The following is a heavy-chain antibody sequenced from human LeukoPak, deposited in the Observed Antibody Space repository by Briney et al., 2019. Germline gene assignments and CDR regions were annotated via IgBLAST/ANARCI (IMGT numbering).Heavy chain of an antibody. CDR2: INRDGSTT. D-gene: IGHD3-10*01. J-gene: IGHJ4*02. V-gene: IGHV3-74*03. CDR1: GFTFSNYW. Sequence: PGGSLRVSCAASGFTFSNYWVHWVRQARGKGLVWVSRINRDGSTTKYADSVKGRFTVSRDNAKNTLNLQMNSLRAEDTAVYYCARDKKSGESSEIDYWGQGTLVTVSS. CDR3: ARDKKSGESSEIDY.